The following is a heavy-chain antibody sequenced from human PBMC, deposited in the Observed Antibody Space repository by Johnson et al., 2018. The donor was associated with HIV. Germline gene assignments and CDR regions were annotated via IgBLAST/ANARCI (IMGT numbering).Heavy chain of an antibody. J-gene: IGHJ3*02. CDR2: IRSNANNYAT. CDR3: TTAIVIEAFDI. CDR1: GFSFSASA. Sequence: VQLVESGGGVVQPGKSLRLSCAASGFSFSASAMHWVRQASGKGLEWVGRIRSNANNYATAYAASVKGRFSISRDDSKNTAYLQMSSLKTDDTAVYYCTTAIVIEAFDIWGPGTMVTVSS. D-gene: IGHD3-16*02. V-gene: IGHV3-73*01.